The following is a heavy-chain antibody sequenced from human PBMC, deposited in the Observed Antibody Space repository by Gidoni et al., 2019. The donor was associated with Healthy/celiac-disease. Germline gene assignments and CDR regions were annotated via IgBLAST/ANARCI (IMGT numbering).Heavy chain of an antibody. Sequence: QVQLVQSGAEVKKPGASVTLSCKASGYTFTSYGISWVRQAPGQGLEWMGWISVYNGNTNYAQNLQGRVTMTTDTSTSTADMELRSLRSDDTAVFYCARDVAWPRWSIAARYRSSDAFDIWGQVTTVTVSS. CDR1: GYTFTSYG. D-gene: IGHD6-6*01. CDR3: ARDVAWPRWSIAARYRSSDAFDI. J-gene: IGHJ3*02. V-gene: IGHV1-18*04. CDR2: ISVYNGNT.